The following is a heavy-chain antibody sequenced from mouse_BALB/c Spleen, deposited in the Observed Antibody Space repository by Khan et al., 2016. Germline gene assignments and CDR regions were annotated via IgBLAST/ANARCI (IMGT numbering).Heavy chain of an antibody. V-gene: IGHV9-3-1*01. CDR3: ARDRYYYGSGGYFDV. CDR2: INTYSGES. D-gene: IGHD1-1*01. J-gene: IGHJ1*01. CDR1: GYTFTNYG. Sequence: QIQLVQSGPELKRPGKTVKISCKASGYTFTNYGINWVKQAPGKGLKWMGWINTYSGESTYADDFKGRFAFSLETSANTAYLQINNLKNEDTATXFCARDRYYYGSGGYFDVWGAGTTTTVVS.